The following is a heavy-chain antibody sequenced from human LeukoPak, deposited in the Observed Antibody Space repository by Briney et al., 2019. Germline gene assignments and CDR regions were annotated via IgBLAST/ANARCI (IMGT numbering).Heavy chain of an antibody. V-gene: IGHV3-53*01. J-gene: IGHJ5*02. Sequence: GGSLRLSCAASGFTVSSNYMTWVRQAPGKGLEWVSVIYSGGSTSYADFVKGRFTISRDNSKNTLYLQMNSLRAEDTAVYYCARVLFERGYNWFDPWGQGILVTVSS. CDR1: GFTVSSNY. D-gene: IGHD2-21*01. CDR2: IYSGGST. CDR3: ARVLFERGYNWFDP.